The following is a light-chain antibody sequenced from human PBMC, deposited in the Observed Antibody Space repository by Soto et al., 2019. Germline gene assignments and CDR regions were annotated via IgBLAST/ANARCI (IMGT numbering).Light chain of an antibody. Sequence: DVVMTQSPLSLPVTLGQPASISCRSSQGLIYSDGNTYLNWFLQRPGQSPRRLIYKVSKRDFGVXDXXSGSGSGTDFTLKISRVEAEDVGVYYCMQGTHWPYTFGQGTRLEIK. CDR2: KVS. J-gene: IGKJ2*01. CDR1: QGLIYSDGNTY. V-gene: IGKV2-30*01. CDR3: MQGTHWPYT.